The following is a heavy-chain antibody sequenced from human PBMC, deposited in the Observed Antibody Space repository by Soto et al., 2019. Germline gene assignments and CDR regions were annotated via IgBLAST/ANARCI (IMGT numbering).Heavy chain of an antibody. Sequence: QITLKESGPALVKPTQTLTLTCNFSAFSLSTSGVVVGWIRQPPGKALEWLTFIYWDDDKRYSPSLKSRLTVSNDTSKNQVVLTMTNMDPVDTATYYCARLVAACGTYYFDSGGQGTLVAVSS. D-gene: IGHD1-1*01. J-gene: IGHJ4*02. CDR3: ARLVAACGTYYFDS. V-gene: IGHV2-5*02. CDR2: IYWDDDK. CDR1: AFSLSTSGVV.